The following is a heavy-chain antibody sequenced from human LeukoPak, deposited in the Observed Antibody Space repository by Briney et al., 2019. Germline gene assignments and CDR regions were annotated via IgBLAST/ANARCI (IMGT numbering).Heavy chain of an antibody. V-gene: IGHV3-21*01. Sequence: GGSLRLSCAASGFTFSSYSMNWVRQAPGKGLEWVSSISSSSSYIYCADSVKGRFTISRDNAKNSLYLQMNSLRAEDTAVYYCARDPYSGSYFDYWGQGTLVTVSS. CDR3: ARDPYSGSYFDY. D-gene: IGHD1-26*01. CDR1: GFTFSSYS. CDR2: ISSSSSYI. J-gene: IGHJ4*02.